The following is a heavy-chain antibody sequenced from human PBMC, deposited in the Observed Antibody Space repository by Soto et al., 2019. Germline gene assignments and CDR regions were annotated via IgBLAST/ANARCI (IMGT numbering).Heavy chain of an antibody. J-gene: IGHJ3*02. CDR3: ARHRAWAVVVVPAALSFDI. D-gene: IGHD2-2*01. Sequence: GESLKISCKGSGYSFTSYWISWVRQMPGKGLEWMGRIVPSDSYTNYSPSFQGHVTISADKSISTAYLQWSSLKASDTAMYYCARHRAWAVVVVPAALSFDIWGQGTMVTVSS. CDR1: GYSFTSYW. CDR2: IVPSDSYT. V-gene: IGHV5-10-1*01.